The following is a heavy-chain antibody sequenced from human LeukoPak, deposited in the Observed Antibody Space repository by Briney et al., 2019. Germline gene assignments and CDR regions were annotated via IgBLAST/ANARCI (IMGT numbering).Heavy chain of an antibody. CDR1: GGSFSGYY. D-gene: IGHD5-12*01. CDR2: ISRSGDNT. J-gene: IGHJ4*02. V-gene: IGHV3-23*01. Sequence: LTSETLSLTCAVYGGSFSGYYWSWVRQAPGKGLEWVSAISRSGDNTYYADSVKGRFTISRDNSKSTLYLQVNRLRAEDTAVYYCAKQGYTTSWLYFDYWGQGTLVTVSS. CDR3: AKQGYTTSWLYFDY.